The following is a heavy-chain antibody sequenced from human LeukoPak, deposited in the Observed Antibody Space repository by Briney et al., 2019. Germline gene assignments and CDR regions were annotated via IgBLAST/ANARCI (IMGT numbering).Heavy chain of an antibody. V-gene: IGHV3-30*03. D-gene: IGHD3-3*01. J-gene: IGHJ4*02. CDR3: ARPGITIFGVVNFYFDY. CDR1: GFTFSSYG. CDR2: ISYDGSNK. Sequence: GRSLRLSCAASGFTFSSYGMHWVRQAPAKGLEWVAVISYDGSNKYYPDSVKGRFTISRDNYKHTLYLQMNSLRAEDTAVYYCARPGITIFGVVNFYFDYWGQGTLVTVSS.